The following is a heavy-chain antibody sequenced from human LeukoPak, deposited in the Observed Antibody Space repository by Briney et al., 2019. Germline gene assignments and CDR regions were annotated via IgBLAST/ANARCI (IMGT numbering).Heavy chain of an antibody. CDR1: GGSFSGYY. V-gene: IGHV4-34*01. D-gene: IGHD6-19*01. CDR3: ARGRYSSGYYYYYYMDV. Sequence: SETLSLTCAVYGGSFSGYYWSWIRQPPGKGLEWIGEINHSGSTNYNPSLKSRVTKSVDTSKNQFSLKLSSVTTADTAVYYCARGRYSSGYYYYYYMDVRGKGTTVTVSS. J-gene: IGHJ6*03. CDR2: INHSGST.